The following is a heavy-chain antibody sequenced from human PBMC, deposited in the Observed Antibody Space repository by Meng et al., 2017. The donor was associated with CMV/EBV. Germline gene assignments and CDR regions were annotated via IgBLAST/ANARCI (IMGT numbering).Heavy chain of an antibody. Sequence: SLKSRLTISKDTSKSQVVLTMTNMDPVDTATYYCARIGILYYYYGMDVWGQGTTVTVSS. V-gene: IGHV2-26*01. CDR3: ARIGILYYYYGMDV. J-gene: IGHJ6*02.